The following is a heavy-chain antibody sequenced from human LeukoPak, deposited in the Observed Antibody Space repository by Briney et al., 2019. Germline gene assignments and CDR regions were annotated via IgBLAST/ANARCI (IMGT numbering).Heavy chain of an antibody. CDR3: ARDHTYSSSWPNWFDP. CDR2: IYTSGST. V-gene: IGHV4-61*02. D-gene: IGHD6-13*01. Sequence: SSETLSLTCIVSGGSIRGDYYWSWIRQPAGKGLEWIGRIYTSGSTNYNPSLKSRVTISVDTSKNQFSLKLSSVTAADTAVYYCARDHTYSSSWPNWFDPWGQGTLVTVSS. CDR1: GGSIRGDYY. J-gene: IGHJ5*02.